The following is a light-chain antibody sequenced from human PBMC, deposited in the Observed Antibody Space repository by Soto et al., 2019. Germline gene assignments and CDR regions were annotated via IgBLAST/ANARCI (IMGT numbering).Light chain of an antibody. Sequence: EIVMTQSPATLAVSRGERATLSXRAGHSVTTNLTWYQQRAGQXTRLLXXGAXTRATGIPARFIGSGSGREFTLTISSLQSEDFAFYYCQQYNNWPTSTFGQGTRLEIK. CDR1: HSVTTN. V-gene: IGKV3-15*01. CDR2: GAX. J-gene: IGKJ5*01. CDR3: QQYNNWPTST.